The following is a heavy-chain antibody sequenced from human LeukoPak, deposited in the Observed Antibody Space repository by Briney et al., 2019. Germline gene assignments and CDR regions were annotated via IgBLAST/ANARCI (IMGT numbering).Heavy chain of an antibody. CDR1: GFTFSSYA. V-gene: IGHV3-30-3*01. D-gene: IGHD3-3*01. Sequence: GGSLRLSCAASGFTFSSYAMHWVRQAPGKGLEWVAVISYDGSNKYYADSVKGRFTISRDNSKNTLYLQMNSLRAEDTAVYYCARDLPPPRFLEWLFGGAFDYWGQGTLVTVSS. CDR3: ARDLPPPRFLEWLFGGAFDY. CDR2: ISYDGSNK. J-gene: IGHJ4*02.